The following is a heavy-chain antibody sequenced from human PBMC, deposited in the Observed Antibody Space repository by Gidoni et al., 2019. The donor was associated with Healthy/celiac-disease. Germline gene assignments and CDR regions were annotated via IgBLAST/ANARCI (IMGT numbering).Heavy chain of an antibody. CDR2: ISGSGGST. V-gene: IGHV3-23*01. CDR3: AKDGSRYCSSTSCYEEYSYGV. Sequence: EVQLLESGGGLVQPGGSLRLSCAASGFTFSSYALSWVRQAPGKGLEWVSAISGSGGSTYYADSVKGRFTISRDNSKNTLYLQMNSLRAEDTAVYYCAKDGSRYCSSTSCYEEYSYGVWGQGTLVTVSS. D-gene: IGHD2-2*01. CDR1: GFTFSSYA. J-gene: IGHJ4*02.